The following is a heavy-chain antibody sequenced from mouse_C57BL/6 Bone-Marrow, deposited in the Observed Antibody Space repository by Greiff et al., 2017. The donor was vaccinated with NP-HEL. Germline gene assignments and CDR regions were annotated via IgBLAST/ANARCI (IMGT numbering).Heavy chain of an antibody. CDR1: GFNIKDDY. Sequence: EVQLQQSGAELVRPGASVKLSCTASGFNIKDDYMHWVKQRPEQGLEWIGWIDPENGDTEYASKFQGKATITADTSSNTAYLQLSSLTSEDTAVYYCITYGSSPYYFDYWGQGTTLTVSS. CDR3: ITYGSSPYYFDY. J-gene: IGHJ2*01. V-gene: IGHV14-4*01. CDR2: IDPENGDT. D-gene: IGHD1-1*01.